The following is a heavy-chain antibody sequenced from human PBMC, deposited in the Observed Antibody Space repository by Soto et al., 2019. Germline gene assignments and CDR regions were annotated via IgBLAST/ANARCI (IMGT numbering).Heavy chain of an antibody. J-gene: IGHJ5*02. D-gene: IGHD3-22*01. CDR1: GGSISSSNW. V-gene: IGHV4-4*02. Sequence: PSETLSLTCAVSGGSISSSNWWSWVRQPPGKGLEWIGEIYHSGSTNYNPSLKSRVTISVDKSKNQFSLKLSSVTAADTAVYYCARDLGPYDSSGYYKTYNWFDPWGQGTLVTVSS. CDR2: IYHSGST. CDR3: ARDLGPYDSSGYYKTYNWFDP.